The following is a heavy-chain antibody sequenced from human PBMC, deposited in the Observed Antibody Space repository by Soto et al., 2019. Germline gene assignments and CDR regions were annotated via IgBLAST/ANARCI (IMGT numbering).Heavy chain of an antibody. J-gene: IGHJ6*03. CDR1: GYSFTSYG. CDR3: ARGRVSYDILTGYPDVTHMDV. Sequence: GASVKVSCKASGYSFTSYGINWVRQAPGQGLEWMGWINPNNGNTSYAQKFQGRVTMTRNTSISTAYMELSSLRSEDTAVYYCARGRVSYDILTGYPDVTHMDVWGKGTTVTVSS. V-gene: IGHV1-8*02. D-gene: IGHD3-9*01. CDR2: INPNNGNT.